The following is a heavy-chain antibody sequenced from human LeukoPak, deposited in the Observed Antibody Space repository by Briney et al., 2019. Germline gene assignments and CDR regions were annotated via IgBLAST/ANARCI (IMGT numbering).Heavy chain of an antibody. CDR1: GFPFRSFS. CDR2: ISSSSSYI. Sequence: KPGGSLKLPCEPSGFPFRSFSMNWAAKPPGKGLDWVSSISSSSSYIYYADSVKGRFTISRDNAKNSLYLQMNSLRAEDTAVYYCARDATTENFDYWGQGTLVTVSS. J-gene: IGHJ4*02. V-gene: IGHV3-21*01. CDR3: ARDATTENFDY. D-gene: IGHD1-26*01.